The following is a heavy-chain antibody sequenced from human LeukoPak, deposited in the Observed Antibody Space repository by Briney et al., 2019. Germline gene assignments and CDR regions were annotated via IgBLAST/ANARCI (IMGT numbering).Heavy chain of an antibody. CDR3: ARTDYTQSFDY. CDR1: GYNFTNYY. V-gene: IGHV1-46*01. Sequence: GASVKVSCKASGYNFTNYYIHWVRQAPGQGLEWMGIINPSSGSRTYAQKFQGRVSITRDTSASTAYMELSSLRSEDTAIYYCARTDYTQSFDYWGQGTLVTVSS. J-gene: IGHJ4*02. D-gene: IGHD4-11*01. CDR2: INPSSGSR.